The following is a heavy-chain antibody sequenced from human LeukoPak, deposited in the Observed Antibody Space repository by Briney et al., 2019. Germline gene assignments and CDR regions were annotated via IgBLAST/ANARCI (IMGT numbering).Heavy chain of an antibody. V-gene: IGHV4-39*01. J-gene: IGHJ4*02. CDR3: AGGSGWYRY. D-gene: IGHD6-19*01. CDR2: IYYSGST. CDR1: GGSISSSSYY. Sequence: PSETLSLTCTVSGGSISSSSYYWGWIRQPPGKGLEWIGSIYYSGSTYYNPSLKSRVTISVDTSKNQFSLKLSSVTAADTAVYYCAGGSGWYRYWGQGTLVTVSS.